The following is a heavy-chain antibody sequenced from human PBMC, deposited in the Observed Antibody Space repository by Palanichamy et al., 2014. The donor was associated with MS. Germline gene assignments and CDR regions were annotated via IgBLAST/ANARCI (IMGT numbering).Heavy chain of an antibody. J-gene: IGHJ4*02. V-gene: IGHV3-30*04. CDR1: GFSFVPYA. CDR3: AKDLGKLVGATWGFDY. CDR2: ISYDGSNK. D-gene: IGHD1-26*01. Sequence: QVQLVESGGGVVQPGRSLRLSCAASGFSFVPYAMHWVRQAPGKGLEWVAVISYDGSNKYYGDSVKGRFTISRDNSKNTLYLEMNSLRTEDTAVYYCAKDLGKLVGATWGFDYWGQGTLVTVSS.